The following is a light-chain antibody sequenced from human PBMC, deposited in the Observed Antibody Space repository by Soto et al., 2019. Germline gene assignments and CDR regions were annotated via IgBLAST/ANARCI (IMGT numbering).Light chain of an antibody. CDR1: QGISNY. V-gene: IGKV1-27*01. CDR3: QKYRT. Sequence: DIQMTQSPSSLSASVGDRVTITCRASQGISNYLAWYQQKPGKVPKLLIYAASTLQSGVPSRFSGSGSGTAFTRTIMSLPPEDLATYYCQKYRTFGPGTKVDIK. CDR2: AAS. J-gene: IGKJ3*01.